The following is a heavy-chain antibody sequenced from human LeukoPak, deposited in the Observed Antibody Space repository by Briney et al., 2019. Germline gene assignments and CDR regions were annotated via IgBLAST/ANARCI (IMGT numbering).Heavy chain of an antibody. V-gene: IGHV3-30*02. Sequence: GGSLRLSCAASGFTFNTYEMNWVRQAPGKGLEWVAFIRCNGSNKYYADSVKGRFTISRDNSKNTLYLQMSSLRAEDTAVYYCAKDNYYDSSGYYYSACDYWGQGTLVTVSS. D-gene: IGHD3-22*01. CDR3: AKDNYYDSSGYYYSACDY. J-gene: IGHJ4*02. CDR2: IRCNGSNK. CDR1: GFTFNTYE.